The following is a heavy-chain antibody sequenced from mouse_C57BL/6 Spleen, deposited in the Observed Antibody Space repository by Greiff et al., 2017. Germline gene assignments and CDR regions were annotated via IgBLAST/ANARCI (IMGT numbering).Heavy chain of an antibody. CDR1: GYAFSSSW. CDR2: IYPGDGDT. J-gene: IGHJ4*01. V-gene: IGHV1-82*01. Sequence: QVQLQQSGPELVKPGASVKISCKASGYAFSSSWMNWVKQRPGKGLEWIGRIYPGDGDTNYNGKFKGKATLTADKSSSTAYMQLSSLTSEDSAVXFCAREGYYAMDYWGQGTSVTVSS. CDR3: AREGYYAMDY.